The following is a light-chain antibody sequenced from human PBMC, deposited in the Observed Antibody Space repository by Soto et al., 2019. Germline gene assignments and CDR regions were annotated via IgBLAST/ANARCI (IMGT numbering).Light chain of an antibody. CDR3: CSYAGSHTKYV. J-gene: IGLJ1*01. CDR1: SSDVAAYRY. CDR2: DVT. Sequence: QSALTQPRSVSGSPGQSVTISCTGTSSDVAAYRYVSWYQQHPGKAPKVIIYDVTQRPSGVPDRFSGSKSGNAASLTISRLQADDEADYYCCSYAGSHTKYVFGTGTKVTVL. V-gene: IGLV2-11*01.